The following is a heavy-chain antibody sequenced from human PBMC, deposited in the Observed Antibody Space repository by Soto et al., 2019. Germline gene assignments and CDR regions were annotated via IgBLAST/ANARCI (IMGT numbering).Heavy chain of an antibody. CDR3: ARGGKTVTTFDY. Sequence: QLQLQESGSGLVKPSQTLSLTCAVSGGSISSGGYSWSWIRQPPGKGLEWIGYIYHSGSTYYNPSLKSRVPXXVXWSKNQFSLKLSSVTAADTAVYYRARGGKTVTTFDYWGQGTLVTVSS. J-gene: IGHJ4*02. CDR1: GGSISSGGYS. V-gene: IGHV4-30-2*01. CDR2: IYHSGST. D-gene: IGHD4-17*01.